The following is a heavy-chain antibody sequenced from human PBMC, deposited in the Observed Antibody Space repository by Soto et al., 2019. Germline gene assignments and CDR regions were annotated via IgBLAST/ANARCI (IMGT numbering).Heavy chain of an antibody. CDR3: ARPGVFYCSRGYLYL. CDR2: IYYRRNT. Sequence: QVQLQESGPGLVKPSETLSLTCTVSGGSITSYYWTWIRQPPGKGLEWIGYIYYRRNTNYNPSLKSPSNLTVGPVKDQFPLKLGSVAAAGPAVYYCARPGVFYCSRGYLYLWGQGTLVTVSS. V-gene: IGHV4-59*01. CDR1: GGSITSYY. D-gene: IGHD2-2*01. J-gene: IGHJ4*02.